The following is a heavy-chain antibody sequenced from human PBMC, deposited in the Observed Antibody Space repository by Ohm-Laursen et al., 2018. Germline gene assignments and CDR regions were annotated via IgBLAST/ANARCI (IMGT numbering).Heavy chain of an antibody. V-gene: IGHV4-59*01. CDR2: IYYSGST. CDR1: GGSISSYY. Sequence: SETLSLTCSVSGGSISSYYWSWIRQSPGKGLEWIGYIYYSGSTNYNPSLKSRVTILVDTSKNQFSLKLSSVTAADTAVYYCAREGYSSSWYYYYGMDVWGQGTTVTVSS. CDR3: AREGYSSSWYYYYGMDV. J-gene: IGHJ6*02. D-gene: IGHD6-13*01.